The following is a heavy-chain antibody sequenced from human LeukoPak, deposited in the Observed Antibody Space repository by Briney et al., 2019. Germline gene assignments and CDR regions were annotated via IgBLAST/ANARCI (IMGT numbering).Heavy chain of an antibody. J-gene: IGHJ3*02. Sequence: GGSLRLSCAASGFTFTNAWMSWVRQAPGKGLEWVGRIKSKTDGGTTDYAAPVKGRFTISRDDSKNTLYLQMNSLKTEDTAVYYCTTGNLEYYYDSSGYFAFDIWGQGTMVTVSS. CDR3: TTGNLEYYYDSSGYFAFDI. CDR1: GFTFTNAW. CDR2: IKSKTDGGTT. V-gene: IGHV3-15*01. D-gene: IGHD3-22*01.